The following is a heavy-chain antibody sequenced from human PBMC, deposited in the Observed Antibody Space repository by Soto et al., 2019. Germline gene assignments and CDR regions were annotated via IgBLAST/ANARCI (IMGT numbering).Heavy chain of an antibody. Sequence: PVKVSCKASGRTTSSPAISWLRQALGPGLDWMGGIIPIFGTTTYAQKFQGRVTITADESAGTAYLEVSSLRSEDTALYYCARKPARPRQDYFDYWGQGTLVTAPQ. V-gene: IGHV1-69*13. CDR1: GRTTSSPA. CDR2: IIPIFGTT. CDR3: ARKPARPRQDYFDY. J-gene: IGHJ4*02. D-gene: IGHD6-6*01.